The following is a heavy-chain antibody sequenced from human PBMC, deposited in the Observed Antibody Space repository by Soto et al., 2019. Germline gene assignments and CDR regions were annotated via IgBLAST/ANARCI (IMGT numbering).Heavy chain of an antibody. V-gene: IGHV4-30-4*01. CDR3: ARARITGTIGGLYYFDY. CDR2: IYYSGST. Sequence: PSETLSLTCTVSGGSISSGDYYWIWIRHPPGKGLEWIGYIYYSGSTYYNPSLKSRVTISVDTSKNQFSLKLSSVTAADTAVYYCARARITGTIGGLYYFDYWGQGTLVTVSS. J-gene: IGHJ4*02. D-gene: IGHD1-7*01. CDR1: GGSISSGDYY.